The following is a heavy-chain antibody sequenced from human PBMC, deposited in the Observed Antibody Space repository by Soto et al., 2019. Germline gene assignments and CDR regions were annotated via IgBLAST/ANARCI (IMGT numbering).Heavy chain of an antibody. J-gene: IGHJ6*02. Sequence: QVQLVQSGAEVKKPGSSVKVSCKASGDTFSRYSITWVRQAPGHGLEWIGRIIPIFGIPTYAQKFQGRVTFPADESTSTAYMGLSSLRSDDTAVYYCAREDRDRETGLVPAAIDGMDVWGQGTTVTVSS. CDR2: IIPIFGIP. CDR1: GDTFSRYS. V-gene: IGHV1-69*08. D-gene: IGHD2-2*01. CDR3: AREDRDRETGLVPAAIDGMDV.